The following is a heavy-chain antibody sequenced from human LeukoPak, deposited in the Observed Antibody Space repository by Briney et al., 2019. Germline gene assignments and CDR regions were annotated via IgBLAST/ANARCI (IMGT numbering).Heavy chain of an antibody. CDR2: FDNSDST. CDR3: ARDPRKQDITVTTGGWFDP. D-gene: IGHD4-17*01. J-gene: IGHJ5*02. CDR1: GGSISRYY. V-gene: IGHV4-59*01. Sequence: SETLSLTCIVSGGSISRYYWSWIRQPPGKGLEWIGYFDNSDSTNYNPSLKNRVTISEDTSKNQFALELRSVTAADTAVYYCARDPRKQDITVTTGGWFDPWGQGTLVTVSS.